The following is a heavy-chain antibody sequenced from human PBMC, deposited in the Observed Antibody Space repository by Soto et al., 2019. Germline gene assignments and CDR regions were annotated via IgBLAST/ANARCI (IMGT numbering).Heavy chain of an antibody. J-gene: IGHJ1*01. CDR2: FDPEDGET. D-gene: IGHD6-19*01. CDR1: GYTLTELS. CDR3: ATDRREAVAEYFQH. V-gene: IGHV1-24*01. Sequence: ASVKVSCKVSGYTLTELSRHWGRQAPGKGLEWMVGFDPEDGETIYAQKFQGRVSMTEDTSTATAYMELSRLRSEDTAVYYCATDRREAVAEYFQHWGQGTLVTVSS.